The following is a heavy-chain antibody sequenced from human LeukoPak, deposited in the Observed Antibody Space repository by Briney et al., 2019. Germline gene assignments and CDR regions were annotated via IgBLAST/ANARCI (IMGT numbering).Heavy chain of an antibody. Sequence: SVKVSCKASGGTFSSYAISWVRQAPGQGLEWMGRIIPILGIANYAQKFQGRVTITADKSTSTAYMELSSLRSEDTAVYYCAREVLYNWNRVAGFDPWGQGTLVTVSS. CDR1: GGTFSSYA. CDR2: IIPILGIA. D-gene: IGHD1-20*01. J-gene: IGHJ5*02. V-gene: IGHV1-69*04. CDR3: AREVLYNWNRVAGFDP.